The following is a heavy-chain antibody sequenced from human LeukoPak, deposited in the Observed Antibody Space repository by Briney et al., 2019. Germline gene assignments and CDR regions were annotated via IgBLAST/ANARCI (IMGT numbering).Heavy chain of an antibody. CDR3: ARVNYDFWSGYYAARQTFDY. CDR1: GGSISSYC. D-gene: IGHD3-3*01. J-gene: IGHJ4*02. V-gene: IGHV4-59*01. Sequence: KPSETLSLTRTVSGGSISSYCWSWIRQPPGKGLEWIGYIYYSGSTNYNPSLKSRVTISVDTSKNQFSLELSSVTAADTAVYYCARVNYDFWSGYYAARQTFDYWGQGTLVTVSS. CDR2: IYYSGST.